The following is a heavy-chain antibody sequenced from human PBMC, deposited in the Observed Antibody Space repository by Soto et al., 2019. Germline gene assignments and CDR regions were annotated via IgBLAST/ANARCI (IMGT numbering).Heavy chain of an antibody. J-gene: IGHJ6*02. CDR1: GGTFRSHA. CDR3: ARGECYYDSSGLEYYHGMDV. D-gene: IGHD3-22*01. Sequence: QVQLEQSGAEVKKPGSSVKVSCKASGGTFRSHAIAWVRQSPGQGLEWMGDFIPIFGTSNYAQKFQGRISITADESRTTAYMELSTVTDEDTATYYCARGECYYDSSGLEYYHGMDVWGQGTTLTVYS. CDR2: FIPIFGTS. V-gene: IGHV1-69*01.